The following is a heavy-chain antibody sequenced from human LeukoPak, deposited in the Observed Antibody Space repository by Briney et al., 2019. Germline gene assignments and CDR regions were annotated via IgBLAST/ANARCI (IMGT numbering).Heavy chain of an antibody. V-gene: IGHV3-23*01. D-gene: IGHD3-3*01. Sequence: GGSLRLSCAASGFTFSSYAMSWVRQAPGKGLEWVSAISGSGGSTYYADSVKGRFTISRYNSKNTLYLQMNSLRAEDTAVYYCAKDPGVDYDFWSGYLLHWGQGTLVTVSS. J-gene: IGHJ4*02. CDR1: GFTFSSYA. CDR3: AKDPGVDYDFWSGYLLH. CDR2: ISGSGGST.